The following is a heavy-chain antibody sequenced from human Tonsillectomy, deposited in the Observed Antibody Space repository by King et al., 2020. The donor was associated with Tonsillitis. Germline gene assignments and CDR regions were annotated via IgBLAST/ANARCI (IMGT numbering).Heavy chain of an antibody. D-gene: IGHD2-15*01. J-gene: IGHJ4*02. V-gene: IGHV5-51*01. CDR2: IYPGDSDT. CDR1: GYSFTNYW. Sequence: VQLVESGAEVKKPGESLKISCKGSGYSFTNYWIAWVRQMPGKGLEWMGIIYPGDSDTTYSPSFQGQVTISADKSVSTAYLQWSSLKASDTAIYYCARPSSPYCTFWYFDFWGQGTLVTVSS. CDR3: ARPSSPYCTFWYFDF.